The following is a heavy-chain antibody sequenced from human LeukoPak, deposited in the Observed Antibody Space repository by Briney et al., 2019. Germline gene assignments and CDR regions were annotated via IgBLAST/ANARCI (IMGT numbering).Heavy chain of an antibody. CDR3: ARGKSKLLWFGELFYDAFDI. V-gene: IGHV3-33*01. D-gene: IGHD3-10*01. J-gene: IGHJ3*02. CDR1: GFTFSSYG. Sequence: GRSLRLSCAASGFTFSSYGMHWVRQAPGKGLEWVAVIWYDGSNKYYADSVKGRFTISRDNSKNTLYLQMNSLRAEDTAVYYCARGKSKLLWFGELFYDAFDIWGQGTMVTVSS. CDR2: IWYDGSNK.